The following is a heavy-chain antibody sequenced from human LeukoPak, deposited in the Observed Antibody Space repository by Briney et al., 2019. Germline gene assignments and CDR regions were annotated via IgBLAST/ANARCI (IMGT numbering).Heavy chain of an antibody. Sequence: ASVRVSYKVSGYTLTELSMHWVRQAPGKGLEGMGGFDPEDGEAIYAQKFQGRVTVTEDTSTDTAYMELSSLRSEDTAVYYCATDLAVRGFDFDFWGQGTLVTVSS. CDR3: ATDLAVRGFDFDF. V-gene: IGHV1-24*01. CDR2: FDPEDGEA. J-gene: IGHJ4*02. CDR1: GYTLTELS.